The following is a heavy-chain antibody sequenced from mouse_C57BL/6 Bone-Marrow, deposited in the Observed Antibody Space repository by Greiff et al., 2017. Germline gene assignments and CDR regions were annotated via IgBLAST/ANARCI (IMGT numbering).Heavy chain of an antibody. J-gene: IGHJ1*03. CDR1: GFSLTSYG. V-gene: IGHV2-2*01. CDR3: ARKGYGSSCWYFDV. D-gene: IGHD1-1*01. Sequence: QVQLKESGPGLVQPSQSLSITCTVSGFSLTSYGVHWVRQSPGKGLEWLGVIWSGGSTDYNAAFISRLSISKDNSKSQVFFKMNSLPADDTAIYYCARKGYGSSCWYFDVWGTGTTVTVSS. CDR2: IWSGGST.